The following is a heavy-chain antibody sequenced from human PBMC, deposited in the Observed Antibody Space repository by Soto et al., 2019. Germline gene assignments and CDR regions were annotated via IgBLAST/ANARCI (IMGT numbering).Heavy chain of an antibody. CDR3: TRERLGGYYFYGMDV. CDR1: GDSVSSKSVA. J-gene: IGHJ6*02. CDR2: TYYRSEWFN. D-gene: IGHD3-16*01. Sequence: PSQTLSLTCAISGDSVSSKSVAWNWIRQSPSRGLEWLGRTYYRSEWFNDSAVSLKSRMAINTDTSKNQFSLRLNSVTPEGTAVYYCTRERLGGYYFYGMDVCGQGTKVTVSS. V-gene: IGHV6-1*01.